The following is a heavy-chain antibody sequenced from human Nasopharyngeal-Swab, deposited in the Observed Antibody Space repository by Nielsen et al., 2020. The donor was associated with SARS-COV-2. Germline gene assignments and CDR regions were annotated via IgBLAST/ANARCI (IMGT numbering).Heavy chain of an antibody. V-gene: IGHV6-1*01. CDR1: GDSVSNNGAT. Sequence: SQTLSLTCVISGDSVSNNGATWNWSRQSPSRGLEWLGRTYYRSKWKSDYAVSVTSRLTINPDTSKNQFSLQLSSVTPEDTAIYYCARGGVYYYGMDVWGQGTTVTVSS. J-gene: IGHJ6*02. D-gene: IGHD6-25*01. CDR3: ARGGVYYYGMDV. CDR2: TYYRSKWKS.